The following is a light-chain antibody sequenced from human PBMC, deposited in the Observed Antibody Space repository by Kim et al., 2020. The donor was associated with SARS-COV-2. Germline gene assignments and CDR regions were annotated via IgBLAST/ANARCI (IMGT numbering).Light chain of an antibody. CDR3: QAYNTYPLYT. CDR1: QSINTC. Sequence: ASVVHSVLFSCRASQSINTCLAWYQPKPGKAPALLIYDASSLESGVPSRFSGSGSGTEFTLTITSLQPDDFATYFCQAYNTYPLYTFGQGTKLEI. V-gene: IGKV1-5*01. CDR2: DAS. J-gene: IGKJ2*01.